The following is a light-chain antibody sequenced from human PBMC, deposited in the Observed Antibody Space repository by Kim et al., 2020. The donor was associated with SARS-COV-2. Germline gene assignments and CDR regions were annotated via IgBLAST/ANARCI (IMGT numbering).Light chain of an antibody. CDR3: CSYAGSSTWV. J-gene: IGLJ3*02. V-gene: IGLV2-23*01. CDR2: DGS. CDR1: SSDVGSYNL. Sequence: QSITISCTGTSSDVGSYNLVSWYQQHPGKAPKLMIYDGSTRPSGVSNRFSGSKSGNTASLTISGLQAEDEADYYCCSYAGSSTWVFGGGTKLTVL.